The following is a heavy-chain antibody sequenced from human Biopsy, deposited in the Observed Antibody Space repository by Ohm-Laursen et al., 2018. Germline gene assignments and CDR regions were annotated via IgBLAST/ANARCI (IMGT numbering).Heavy chain of an antibody. J-gene: IGHJ4*02. CDR2: ISDSGGST. Sequence: LRLSCAASGFTFSSFAMSWVRQAPGKGLVWVSGISDSGGSTHYADSVKGRFSISRDTSKNTLYLQMNSLRAEDTAVYYCTRAEAGSGSLLYFDYWGQGTLVTVSS. V-gene: IGHV3-23*01. D-gene: IGHD3-10*01. CDR3: TRAEAGSGSLLYFDY. CDR1: GFTFSSFA.